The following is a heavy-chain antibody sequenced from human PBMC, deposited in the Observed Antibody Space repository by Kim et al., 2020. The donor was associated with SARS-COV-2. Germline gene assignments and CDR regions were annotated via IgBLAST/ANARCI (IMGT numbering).Heavy chain of an antibody. CDR3: AKDYIGVAAAMGGGFDP. V-gene: IGHV3-9*01. Sequence: GGSLRLSCAASGFTFDDYAMHWVRQAPGKGLEWVSGISWNSGSIGYADSVKGRFTISRDNAKNSLYLQMNSLRAEHTALYYCAKDYIGVAAAMGGGFDPWGQGTLVPVSS. D-gene: IGHD6-13*01. CDR1: GFTFDDYA. CDR2: ISWNSGSI. J-gene: IGHJ5*02.